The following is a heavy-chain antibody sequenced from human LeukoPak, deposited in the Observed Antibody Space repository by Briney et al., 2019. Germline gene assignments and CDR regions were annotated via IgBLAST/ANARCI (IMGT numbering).Heavy chain of an antibody. CDR2: INPNSGGT. Sequence: GASVTVSCKASGYTFTGYYMHWVRQAPGQGLEWMGWINPNSGGTNYAQKFQGRVTMTRNTSISTAYMELSRLRSDDTAVYYCARGLDRGSYSVDYYYMDVWGKGTTVTVSS. D-gene: IGHD1-26*01. V-gene: IGHV1-2*02. CDR1: GYTFTGYY. CDR3: ARGLDRGSYSVDYYYMDV. J-gene: IGHJ6*03.